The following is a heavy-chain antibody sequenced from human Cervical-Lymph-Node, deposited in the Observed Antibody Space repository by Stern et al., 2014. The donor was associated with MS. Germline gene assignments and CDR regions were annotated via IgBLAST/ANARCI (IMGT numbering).Heavy chain of an antibody. D-gene: IGHD6-13*01. Sequence: QVQLVQSEAEVKKPGASVKVSCKASGYTFTSYGISWGRQAPGHGLEWMGWVSAYNGNPNYAQKLPGRVTMTTDTSTSTAFMELRSLRSDDTAVDYCARDLSIAAAGPGYGMDVWGQGTTVTVSS. V-gene: IGHV1-18*04. J-gene: IGHJ6*02. CDR1: GYTFTSYG. CDR3: ARDLSIAAAGPGYGMDV. CDR2: VSAYNGNP.